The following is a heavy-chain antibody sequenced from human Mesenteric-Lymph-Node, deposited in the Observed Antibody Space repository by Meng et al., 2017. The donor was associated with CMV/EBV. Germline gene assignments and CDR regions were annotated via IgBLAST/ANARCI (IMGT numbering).Heavy chain of an antibody. J-gene: IGHJ4*02. CDR3: ARDRDGYNLFDY. CDR1: GASIISGGSY. Sequence: TVSGASIISGGSYWSWNRQHPGKGLEWIGYIYYSGSTYHNPSLKSRVSISVDTSKNQFSLKLSSVTAADTAVYYCARDRDGYNLFDYWGQGTLVTVSS. D-gene: IGHD5-24*01. V-gene: IGHV4-31*03. CDR2: IYYSGST.